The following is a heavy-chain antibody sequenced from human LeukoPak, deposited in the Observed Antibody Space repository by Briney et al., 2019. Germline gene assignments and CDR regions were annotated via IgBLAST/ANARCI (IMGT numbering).Heavy chain of an antibody. Sequence: ASVKVSCKASAYTFTTYVFIWVRQAPGQGLEWMGWISAYNGKTNYAHKFQGRVTMTTETSTSTAYMELRNLRSDDTAVYYCARGRGRSDWTPTHYFDYWGQGTLVTVSS. CDR1: AYTFTTYV. CDR2: ISAYNGKT. V-gene: IGHV1-18*01. CDR3: ARGRGRSDWTPTHYFDY. D-gene: IGHD6-19*01. J-gene: IGHJ4*02.